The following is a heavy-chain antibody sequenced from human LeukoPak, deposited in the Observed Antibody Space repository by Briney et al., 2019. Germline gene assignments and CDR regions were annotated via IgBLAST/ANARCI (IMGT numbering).Heavy chain of an antibody. D-gene: IGHD6-19*01. CDR2: ISGSGGST. V-gene: IGHV3-23*01. CDR1: GFTFSSYA. J-gene: IGHJ3*02. CDR3: AKRQWLAPKHDAFDI. Sequence: GGSLRLSCAASGFTFSSYAMSWVRQTPGKGLEWVSAISGSGGSTYYADSVKGRFTISRDNSKNTLYLQMNSLRAEDTAVYYCAKRQWLAPKHDAFDIWGQGTMVTVSS.